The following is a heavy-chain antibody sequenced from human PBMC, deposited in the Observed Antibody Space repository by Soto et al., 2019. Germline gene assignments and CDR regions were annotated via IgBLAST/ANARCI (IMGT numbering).Heavy chain of an antibody. CDR2: IRYDGSNK. D-gene: IGHD3-10*01. CDR1: GFTFSSYG. Sequence: QVQLVESGGGLVQPGRSLRLSCAASGFTFSSYGMHWVRQAPGKGLEWVAVIRYDGSNKYYADSVKGRFTMSRDNSKNTFDMQMNSRRAEGTAVLYCSRGRDWSFYLWGRGSLVTVSS. CDR3: SRGRDWSFYL. J-gene: IGHJ2*01. V-gene: IGHV3-33*01.